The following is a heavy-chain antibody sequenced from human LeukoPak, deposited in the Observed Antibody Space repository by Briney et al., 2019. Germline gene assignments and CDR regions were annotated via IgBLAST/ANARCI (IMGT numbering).Heavy chain of an antibody. CDR3: ARRGYSYGYESNGFDY. Sequence: PSETLSLTCTVSGGSISSGDYYWSWIRQPPGKGLEWIGYIYYSGSTYYNPSLKSRVTISVDTSKNQFSLKLSSVTAADTAVYYCARRGYSYGYESNGFDYWGQGTLVTVSS. J-gene: IGHJ4*02. V-gene: IGHV4-30-4*01. D-gene: IGHD5-18*01. CDR1: GGSISSGDYY. CDR2: IYYSGST.